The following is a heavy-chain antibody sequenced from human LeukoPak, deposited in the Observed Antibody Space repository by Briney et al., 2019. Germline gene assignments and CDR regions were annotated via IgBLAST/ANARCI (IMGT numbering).Heavy chain of an antibody. CDR1: GFTFSTYD. J-gene: IGHJ6*02. Sequence: PGGSLRLSCAASGFTFSTYDMTWVRQAPGKGLEWVSYISSSSRTISYADSVKGRFTISRGNAKNSLYLQMNSLRAEDTAVYYCARLRYYAMDVWGQGTTVTASS. CDR2: ISSSSRTI. V-gene: IGHV3-48*01. CDR3: ARLRYYAMDV.